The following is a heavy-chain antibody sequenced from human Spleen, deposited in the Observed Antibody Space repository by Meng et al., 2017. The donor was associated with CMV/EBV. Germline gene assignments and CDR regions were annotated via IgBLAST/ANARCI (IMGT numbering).Heavy chain of an antibody. CDR1: GFTFSSYS. CDR2: ISSSASTI. CDR3: ARPMGALRRGYGMDV. Sequence: GESLKISCAASGFTFSSYSMNWVRQAPGKGLEWVSYISSSASTIYYADSVKGRFTVSRDNAKNSLYLQMNSLRVEDTAVYYCARPMGALRRGYGMDVWGQGTTVTVSS. V-gene: IGHV3-48*04. J-gene: IGHJ6*02. D-gene: IGHD3-16*01.